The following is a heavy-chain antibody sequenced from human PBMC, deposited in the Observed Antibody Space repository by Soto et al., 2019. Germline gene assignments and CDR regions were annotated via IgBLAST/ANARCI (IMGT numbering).Heavy chain of an antibody. CDR3: ARDKDGMDV. CDR1: GFTFSSYG. J-gene: IGHJ6*02. CDR2: IWYDGSNK. V-gene: IGHV3-33*01. Sequence: QVQLVESGGGVVQPGRSLRLSCAASGFTFSSYGMHWVRQAPGKGLEWVAVIWYDGSNKYYADSVKGRFTISRDNSKNTLYLKMNSLRAEDTAVYYCARDKDGMDVWGQGTTVTVSS.